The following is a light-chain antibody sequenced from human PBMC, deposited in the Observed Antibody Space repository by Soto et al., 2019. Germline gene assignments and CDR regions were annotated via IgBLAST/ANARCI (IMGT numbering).Light chain of an antibody. Sequence: QSALTQPASVSGSPGQSITISCTGTNSDVGSYNLVSWYQHHPGKAPKLMVYEGSRRPSGVSNRFSGSKSGNTASLTISGLQAEDEADYFCCSYAGTSGAHWVFGGGTTLTVL. V-gene: IGLV2-23*01. CDR1: NSDVGSYNL. J-gene: IGLJ3*02. CDR2: EGS. CDR3: CSYAGTSGAHWV.